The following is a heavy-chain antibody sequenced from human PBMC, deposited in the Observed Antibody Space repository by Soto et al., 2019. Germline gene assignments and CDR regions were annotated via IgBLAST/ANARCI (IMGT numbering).Heavy chain of an antibody. CDR1: GGSISSGDYY. J-gene: IGHJ6*02. CDR2: IYYSGST. D-gene: IGHD3-3*01. Sequence: LSLTCTVSGGSISSGDYYWSWIRQPPGKGLERIGYIYYSGSTYYNPSFKSRVTISVDTSKNQFSLKLSSVTAADTAVYYCARGPRYYDFWSGYYYGMDVWGQGTTVTVSS. CDR3: ARGPRYYDFWSGYYYGMDV. V-gene: IGHV4-30-4*01.